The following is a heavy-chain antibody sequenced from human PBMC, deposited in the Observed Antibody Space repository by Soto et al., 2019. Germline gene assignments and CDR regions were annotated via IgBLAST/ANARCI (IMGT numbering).Heavy chain of an antibody. J-gene: IGHJ5*02. CDR3: ARDSLGIAVLGTGRSKHNWFDP. D-gene: IGHD6-19*01. V-gene: IGHV4-34*01. Sequence: QVQLQQWGAGLLKPSETLSLTCAVYGGSFSGYYWSWIRQPPGKGLEWIGEINHSGSTNYNPSLKSHVTISRDTSKNPFPPKLSPVPAAAPAIYSCARDSLGIAVLGTGRSKHNWFDPWGQGTLVTVSS. CDR1: GGSFSGYY. CDR2: INHSGST.